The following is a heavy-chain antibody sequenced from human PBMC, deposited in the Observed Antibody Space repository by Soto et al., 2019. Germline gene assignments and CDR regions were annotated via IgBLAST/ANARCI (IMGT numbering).Heavy chain of an antibody. CDR1: GGSISSYY. V-gene: IGHV4-59*01. CDR3: AREGVSSSWYNYYGMDV. CDR2: IYCSGST. D-gene: IGHD6-13*01. J-gene: IGHJ6*02. Sequence: SETLSLTCTVSGGSISSYYWSWIRQPPGKGLEWIGYIYCSGSTNYNPSLKSRVTISVDTSKNQFSLKLSSVTAADTAVYYCAREGVSSSWYNYYGMDVWGQGTTVTV.